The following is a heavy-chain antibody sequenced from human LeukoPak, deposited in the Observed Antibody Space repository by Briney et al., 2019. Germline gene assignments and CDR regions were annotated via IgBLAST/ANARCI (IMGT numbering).Heavy chain of an antibody. D-gene: IGHD6-19*01. CDR2: ISSSGSTI. CDR1: GFTFSSYE. V-gene: IGHV3-48*03. Sequence: PGGSLRLSCAASGFTFSSYEMNWVRQAPGKGLEWVSYISSSGSTIYYADSVKGRFTISRDNSKNILYLQMDGLRAEDTAVYFCAKDSVARNGIYDAFDIWGQGTTVTVSS. J-gene: IGHJ3*02. CDR3: AKDSVARNGIYDAFDI.